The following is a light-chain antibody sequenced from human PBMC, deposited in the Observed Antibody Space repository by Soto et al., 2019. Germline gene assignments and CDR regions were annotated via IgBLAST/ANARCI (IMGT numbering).Light chain of an antibody. CDR2: DVS. V-gene: IGLV2-14*01. CDR3: SSYTTSGTRV. Sequence: QSALTQPASVSGSPGQSITISCTGTSGDVGGYNYVSWYQQSPGKVPKLIIYDVSNRPSGVSNRFSGSKSGNPASLTISRLQAEDEADYYCSSYTTSGTRVFGGGTKLTVL. CDR1: SGDVGGYNY. J-gene: IGLJ2*01.